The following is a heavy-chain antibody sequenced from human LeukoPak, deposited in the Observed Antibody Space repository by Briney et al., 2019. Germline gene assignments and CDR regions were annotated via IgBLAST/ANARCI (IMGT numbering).Heavy chain of an antibody. D-gene: IGHD3-9*01. V-gene: IGHV3-48*02. CDR2: ISSSSSTI. CDR3: ARDSPDSYDILTGYYIGGADY. J-gene: IGHJ4*02. CDR1: GFTFSSYS. Sequence: PGGSLRLSCAASGFTFSSYSMNWVRQAPGKGLEWVSYISSSSSTIYYADSVKGRFTISRDNAKNSLYLQMNSLRDEDTAVYYCARDSPDSYDILTGYYIGGADYWGQGTLVTVSS.